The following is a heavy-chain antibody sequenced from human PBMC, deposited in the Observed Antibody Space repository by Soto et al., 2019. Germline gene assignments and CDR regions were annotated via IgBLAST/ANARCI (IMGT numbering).Heavy chain of an antibody. J-gene: IGHJ4*02. CDR2: TYYRSKWYN. D-gene: IGHD6-19*01. CDR3: ARWGGAVAGIRANYFDY. Sequence: SQTLSLTCAISGDSVSSNSAAWNWIRQSPSRGLKWLGRTYYRSKWYNDYAVSVKSRITINPDTSKNHFSLQLNSVTPEDTAVYYCARWGGAVAGIRANYFDYWGQGTLVTVSS. V-gene: IGHV6-1*01. CDR1: GDSVSSNSAA.